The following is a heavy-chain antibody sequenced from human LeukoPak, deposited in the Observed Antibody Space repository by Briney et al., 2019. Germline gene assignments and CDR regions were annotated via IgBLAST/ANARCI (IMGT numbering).Heavy chain of an antibody. Sequence: GGSLRLSCAASGFTFSSYEMNWVRQAPGKGLEWVSYISSSGSTIYYADSVKGRFTISRDDAKNSLYLQMNSLRAEDTAVYYCAELGITMIGGVWGKGTTVTISS. CDR3: AELGITMIGGV. D-gene: IGHD3-10*02. CDR1: GFTFSSYE. V-gene: IGHV3-48*03. J-gene: IGHJ6*04. CDR2: ISSSGSTI.